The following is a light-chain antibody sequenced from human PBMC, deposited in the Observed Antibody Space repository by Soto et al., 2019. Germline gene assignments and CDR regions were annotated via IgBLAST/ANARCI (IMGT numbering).Light chain of an antibody. V-gene: IGLV2-23*03. J-gene: IGLJ2*01. Sequence: QSALTQPASVSGSPGQSITISCTGSSSDVGSYNLVSWYQQYPGKAPKLMIFEGNKRPSGASNRFSASKSGNTAPLTISGLQAEDEADYYCWSYAGRRTFEVFGGGTKLTVL. CDR2: EGN. CDR1: SSDVGSYNL. CDR3: WSYAGRRTFEV.